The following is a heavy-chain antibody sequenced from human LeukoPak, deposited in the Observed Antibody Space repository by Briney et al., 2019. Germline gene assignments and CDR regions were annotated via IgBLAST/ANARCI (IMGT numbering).Heavy chain of an antibody. CDR1: GFTFGDYA. CDR3: TRDQTPYY. J-gene: IGHJ4*02. Sequence: GGSLRLSRTASGFTFGDYAMTWVRQAPGKGLEWVGFIRSKVYGGTPEYAASVKGRFTISRDDSKGIAYLQMNSLKTEDTAVYYCTRDQTPYYWGQGTLVTVSS. CDR2: IRSKVYGGTP. V-gene: IGHV3-49*04.